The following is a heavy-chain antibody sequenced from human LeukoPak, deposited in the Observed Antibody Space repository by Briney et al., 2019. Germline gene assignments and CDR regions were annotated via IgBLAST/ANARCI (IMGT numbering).Heavy chain of an antibody. CDR1: GYSISSGYY. Sequence: PSETLSLTCTVSGYSISSGYYWGWIRQPPGKGLEWIGNIYHSGSTYYNPSLESRVTISVDTSKNQFSLKLSSVTAADTAVYYCARDSDHTAMVFKSFDYWGQGTLVTVSS. CDR3: ARDSDHTAMVFKSFDY. J-gene: IGHJ4*02. V-gene: IGHV4-38-2*02. D-gene: IGHD5-18*01. CDR2: IYHSGST.